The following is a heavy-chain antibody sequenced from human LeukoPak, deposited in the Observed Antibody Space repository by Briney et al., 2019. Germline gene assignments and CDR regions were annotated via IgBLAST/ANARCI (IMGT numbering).Heavy chain of an antibody. CDR1: GFIFSSYA. Sequence: LPGGSLRLSCAASGFIFSSYAIQWVRQAPGKGLEWVAAISYDGTNKYYTDSVKGRFTISRDNSKNTVYLQMNSLRAEDAAVYYCARDHYCSTASCYCDYWGQGTLVTVSS. V-gene: IGHV3-30-3*01. CDR3: ARDHYCSTASCYCDY. J-gene: IGHJ4*02. D-gene: IGHD2-2*01. CDR2: ISYDGTNK.